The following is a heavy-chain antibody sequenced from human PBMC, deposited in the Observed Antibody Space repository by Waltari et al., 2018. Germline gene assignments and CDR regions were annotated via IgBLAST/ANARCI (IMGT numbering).Heavy chain of an antibody. V-gene: IGHV4-38-2*02. Sequence: QVQLQESGAGLVKPSETLSLTCTVPGYSLSRGHYWVWIRQPDGKWLEWIGGIYYSGNTYYNPSLKSRVTISADTSKNQFSLKLSSVTAADTALYFCARVRDYYDSTGYDAFDIWGQGTMVTVSS. CDR2: IYYSGNT. D-gene: IGHD3-22*01. J-gene: IGHJ3*02. CDR3: ARVRDYYDSTGYDAFDI. CDR1: GYSLSRGHY.